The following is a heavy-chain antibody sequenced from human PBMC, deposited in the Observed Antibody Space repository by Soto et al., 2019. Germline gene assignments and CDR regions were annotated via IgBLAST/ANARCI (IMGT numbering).Heavy chain of an antibody. D-gene: IGHD1-7*01. Sequence: GGSLRLSCAASGFTFSSYAMSWVRQAPGKGLEWVSAISGSGGSTYYADSVKGRFTISRDNSKNTLYLQMNSLRAEDTAVYYCAKPPGKLLYYYYYGMDVWGQGTTVTVSS. CDR2: ISGSGGST. CDR1: GFTFSSYA. CDR3: AKPPGKLLYYYYYGMDV. V-gene: IGHV3-23*01. J-gene: IGHJ6*02.